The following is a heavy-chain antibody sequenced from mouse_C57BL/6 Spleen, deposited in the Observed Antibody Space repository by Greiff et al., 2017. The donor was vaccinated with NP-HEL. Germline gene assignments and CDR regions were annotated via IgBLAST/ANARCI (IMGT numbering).Heavy chain of an antibody. V-gene: IGHV1-19*01. CDR1: GYTFTDYY. D-gene: IGHD2-5*01. Sequence: EVQLQQSGPVLVKPGASVKMSCKASGYTFTDYYMNWVKQSHGKSLEWIGVINPYNGGTSYNQKFKGKATLTVDKSSSTAYMELNSLTSEDSAVYYCADSNLYAMDYWGQGTSVTVSS. CDR2: INPYNGGT. J-gene: IGHJ4*01. CDR3: ADSNLYAMDY.